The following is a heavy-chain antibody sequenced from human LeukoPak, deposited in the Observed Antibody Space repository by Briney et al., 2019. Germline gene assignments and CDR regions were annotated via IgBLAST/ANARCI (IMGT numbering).Heavy chain of an antibody. CDR1: GYTFTDLY. J-gene: IGHJ4*01. CDR2: IRPNSGGT. CDR3: ARHNYDFDFDY. Sequence: ASVKVSCKASGYTFTDLYIHWVRQAPGQGLEWMRFIRPNSGGTSYAQKFQGRVTMTRDTSINTAYLELSGLTSDDTAVYFCARHNYDFDFDYWGQGTLVTVSS. D-gene: IGHD4-11*01. V-gene: IGHV1-2*02.